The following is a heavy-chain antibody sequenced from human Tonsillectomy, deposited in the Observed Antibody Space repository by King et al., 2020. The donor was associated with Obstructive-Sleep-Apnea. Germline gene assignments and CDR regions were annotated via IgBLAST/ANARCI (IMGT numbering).Heavy chain of an antibody. CDR3: ARDRKTDYYYYGMLV. CDR1: GGSISSGDYY. CDR2: IYYSGST. V-gene: IGHV4-30-4*01. Sequence: VQLQESGPGLVKPSQTLSLTCTVSGGSISSGDYYWIWIRQPPGKGLEWIGYIYYSGSTNYNPSLKSRVTISVDTSKNQFSLKLSSVTAADTAVYYCARDRKTDYYYYGMLVWGQGTTVTVSS. J-gene: IGHJ6*02. D-gene: IGHD1-14*01.